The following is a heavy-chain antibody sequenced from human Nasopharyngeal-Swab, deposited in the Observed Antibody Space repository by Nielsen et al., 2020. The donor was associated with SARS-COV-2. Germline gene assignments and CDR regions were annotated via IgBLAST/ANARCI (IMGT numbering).Heavy chain of an antibody. J-gene: IGHJ6*03. CDR2: IIPIFGTA. CDR3: ARGKSYDPYYYYYYMDV. Sequence: SVQVSCKASGGTFSSYAISWVRQAPGQGLEWMGGIIPIFGTANYAQKFQGRVTITADESTSTAYMELSSLRSEDTAVYYCARGKSYDPYYYYYYMDVWGKGTTVTVSS. D-gene: IGHD5-12*01. CDR1: GGTFSSYA. V-gene: IGHV1-69*13.